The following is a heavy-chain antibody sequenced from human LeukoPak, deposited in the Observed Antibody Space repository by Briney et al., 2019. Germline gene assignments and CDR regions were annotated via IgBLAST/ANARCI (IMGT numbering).Heavy chain of an antibody. J-gene: IGHJ2*01. CDR3: ARVPDPDIAAAWYFDL. Sequence: SETLSLTCTVPGGSISSSSYYWGWLRQPPGKGLEWIGSIYYSGSTYYNPSLKSRVTISVDTSKNQFSLKLSSVAAADTAVYYCARVPDPDIAAAWYFDLWGRGTLVTVSS. D-gene: IGHD6-13*01. V-gene: IGHV4-39*07. CDR1: GGSISSSSYY. CDR2: IYYSGST.